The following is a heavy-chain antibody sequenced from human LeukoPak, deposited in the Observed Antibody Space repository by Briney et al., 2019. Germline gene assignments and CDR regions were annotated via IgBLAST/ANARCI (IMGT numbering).Heavy chain of an antibody. J-gene: IGHJ5*02. V-gene: IGHV1-3*01. CDR3: IRRLCSNTNCAHFDP. Sequence: GASVTISCKSSGYIFTSYTIHWVRQAPGQRLESLGWINPGSGNTKYSQKFQGRVAFNTDTSADTAYMELSSLRSADTAMYYCIRRLCSNTNCAHFDPWGQGTLVTVSS. CDR2: INPGSGNT. CDR1: GYIFTSYT. D-gene: IGHD2-2*01.